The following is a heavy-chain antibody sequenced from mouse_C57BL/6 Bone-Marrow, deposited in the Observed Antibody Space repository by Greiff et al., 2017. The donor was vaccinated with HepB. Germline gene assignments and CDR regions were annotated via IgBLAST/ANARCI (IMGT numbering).Heavy chain of an antibody. CDR1: GYTFTSYG. D-gene: IGHD2-4*01. CDR3: ARGLRRTWFAY. V-gene: IGHV1-81*01. CDR2: IYPRSGNT. Sequence: VKLQQSGAELARPGASVKLSCKASGYTFTSYGISWVKQRTGQGLEWIGEIYPRSGNTYYNEKFKGKATLTADKSSSTAYMELRSLTSEDSAVYFCARGLRRTWFAYWGQGTLVTVSA. J-gene: IGHJ3*01.